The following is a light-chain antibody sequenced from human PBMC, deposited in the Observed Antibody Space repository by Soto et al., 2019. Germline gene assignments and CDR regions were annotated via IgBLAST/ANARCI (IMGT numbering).Light chain of an antibody. Sequence: IVLALARGTLSLSPGERAALSFRAGQSVSSSYLAWYQQKPGQAPRLLIYGAPSRATGIPDRFSGSGSGTDFTLTISRLEPEHFAVYYCQQYGSSPLTFGGGTKVDIK. CDR3: QQYGSSPLT. J-gene: IGKJ4*01. CDR2: GAP. CDR1: QSVSSSY. V-gene: IGKV3-20*01.